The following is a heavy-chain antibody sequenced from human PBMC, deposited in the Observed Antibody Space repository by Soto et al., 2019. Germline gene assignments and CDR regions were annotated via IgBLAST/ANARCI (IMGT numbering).Heavy chain of an antibody. V-gene: IGHV3-74*01. Sequence: DVQLVESGGVLVQPGGSLRLSCAASGFTFTNYWMHWVRQAPEKGLVWVAGVDNEGIYTSYADSVKGRFTISRDNAKNTLYLQMNDLIVEDTAVYYCGSVFEYWGQGSLVTVSS. CDR1: GFTFTNYW. J-gene: IGHJ4*02. CDR2: VDNEGIYT. CDR3: GSVFEY.